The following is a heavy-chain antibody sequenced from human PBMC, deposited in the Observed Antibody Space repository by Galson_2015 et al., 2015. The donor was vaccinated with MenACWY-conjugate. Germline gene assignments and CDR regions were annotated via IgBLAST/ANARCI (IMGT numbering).Heavy chain of an antibody. V-gene: IGHV3-48*03. J-gene: IGHJ4*02. CDR1: AFTFSSFE. D-gene: IGHD6-19*01. CDR2: ISSSGTTI. CDR3: ARLAVPGLN. Sequence: LRLSCAASAFTFSSFEMNWVRQAPGKGLEWVSYISSSGTTIYYSDSVKGRFTISRDNAKNSLYLQMNSLRAEDTAVYYCARLAVPGLNWGQGTLVTVST.